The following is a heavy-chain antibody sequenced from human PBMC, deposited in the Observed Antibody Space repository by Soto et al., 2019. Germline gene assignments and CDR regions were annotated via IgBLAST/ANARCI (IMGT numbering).Heavy chain of an antibody. CDR3: ARDGSEGSGEIGYYYYMDV. CDR2: ITSSGASI. V-gene: IGHV3-21*01. Sequence: EVQLVESGGGLVKPGGSLRLSCAASGFTFSSYSLNWVRQAPGKGLEWVSSITSSGASIYYAYSVKGRFTISRDNAKNSLYLQMNSLRAEDTAVYYCARDGSEGSGEIGYYYYMDVWGKGTTATVSS. J-gene: IGHJ6*03. D-gene: IGHD2-15*01. CDR1: GFTFSSYS.